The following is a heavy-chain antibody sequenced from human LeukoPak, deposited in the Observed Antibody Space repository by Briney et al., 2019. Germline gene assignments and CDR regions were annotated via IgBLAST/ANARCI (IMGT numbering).Heavy chain of an antibody. CDR1: GGTFSSYD. J-gene: IGHJ4*02. Sequence: SVKVSCKASGGTFSSYDISWVRQALGQGLEWMGVIIPIHGTANYAQKFQGRVTITADESTSTVYMEVSSLRSEDTAVYYCARGAYDILTGSQIDYWGQGTLVTVSS. V-gene: IGHV1-69*13. D-gene: IGHD3-9*01. CDR2: IIPIHGTA. CDR3: ARGAYDILTGSQIDY.